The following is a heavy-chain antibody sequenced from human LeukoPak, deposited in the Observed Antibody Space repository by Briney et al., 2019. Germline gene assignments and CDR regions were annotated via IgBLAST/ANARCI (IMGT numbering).Heavy chain of an antibody. V-gene: IGHV3-7*01. Sequence: GGSLRLSCAASGFTFSNYWMSWVRQAPGKGLEWVANIKQDGSEKHYVDSLKGRFTISRDNAKNSVYLQMNSLRGEDTAVYYCAKGAATYCSSASCLLDYWGQGTLVTVSS. D-gene: IGHD2-2*01. CDR1: GFTFSNYW. CDR2: IKQDGSEK. CDR3: AKGAATYCSSASCLLDY. J-gene: IGHJ4*02.